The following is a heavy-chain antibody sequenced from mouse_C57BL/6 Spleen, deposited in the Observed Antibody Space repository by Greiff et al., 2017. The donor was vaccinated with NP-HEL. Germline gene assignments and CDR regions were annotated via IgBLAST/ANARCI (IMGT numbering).Heavy chain of an antibody. CDR3: ARGDYDYDGVYAMDY. CDR1: GFTFSSYA. J-gene: IGHJ4*01. Sequence: EVQLVESGGGLVKPGGSLKLSCAASGFTFSSYAMSWVRQTPEKRLEWVATISDGGSYTYYPDNVKGRFTISRDNAKNNLYLQMSHLKSEDTAMYYCARGDYDYDGVYAMDYWGQGTSVTVSS. CDR2: ISDGGSYT. D-gene: IGHD2-4*01. V-gene: IGHV5-4*01.